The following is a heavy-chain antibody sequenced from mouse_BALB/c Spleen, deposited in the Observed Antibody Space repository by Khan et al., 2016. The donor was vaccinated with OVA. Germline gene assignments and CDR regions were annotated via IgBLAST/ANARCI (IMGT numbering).Heavy chain of an antibody. V-gene: IGHV5-6-5*01. CDR3: AREAYRYDEYYFDY. J-gene: IGHJ2*01. CDR2: ISSGGSN. CDR1: GFTFSSYA. D-gene: IGHD2-14*01. Sequence: EVELVESGGGSVKPGGSLKLSCAVSGFTFSSYAMSWVRQTPEKRLEWVASISSGGSNYSPDSVKGRFTISRDNARNILYLQMSSLRSEDMAMYYCAREAYRYDEYYFDYWGQGTTLTVSS.